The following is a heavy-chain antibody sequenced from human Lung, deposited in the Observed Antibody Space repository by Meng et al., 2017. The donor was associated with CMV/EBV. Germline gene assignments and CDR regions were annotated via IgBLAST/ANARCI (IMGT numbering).Heavy chain of an antibody. CDR3: ARDLAGRDDY. D-gene: IGHD3-10*01. Sequence: GEXXKISCAASGFTLSRYWMHWVRQVPGKGLVWVSRINEDGSLTNYADAVEGRFTISRDNAKNTLFLQMNSLRAEDTAVYYCARDLAGRDDYLGPGTLVTVSS. CDR1: GFTLSRYW. V-gene: IGHV3-74*01. CDR2: INEDGSLT. J-gene: IGHJ4*02.